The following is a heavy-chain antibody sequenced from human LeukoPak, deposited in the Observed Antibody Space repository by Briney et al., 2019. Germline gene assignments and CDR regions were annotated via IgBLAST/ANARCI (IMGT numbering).Heavy chain of an antibody. CDR2: INPNSGGT. CDR1: GYTFTGYY. V-gene: IGHV1-2*02. Sequence: ASVKVSCKASGYTFTGYYMHWVRQAPGQGLEWMGWINPNSGGTNYAQKFQGRVTMTRDTSISTAYMELGRLRSDDTAVYYCARDGSSGYQDAFDIWGQGTMVTVSS. CDR3: ARDGSSGYQDAFDI. D-gene: IGHD3-22*01. J-gene: IGHJ3*02.